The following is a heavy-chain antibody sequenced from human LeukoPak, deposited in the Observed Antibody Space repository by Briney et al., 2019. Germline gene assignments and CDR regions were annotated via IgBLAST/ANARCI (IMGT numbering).Heavy chain of an antibody. CDR3: ARDGVGYSYGYGGGVEFDY. CDR2: IKQDGSEK. V-gene: IGHV3-7*01. J-gene: IGHJ4*02. D-gene: IGHD5-18*01. CDR1: GFTFSSYW. Sequence: GGSLRLSCAASGFTFSSYWMSWVRQAPGKGLEWAANIKQDGSEKYYVDSVKGRFTISRDNAKNSLYLQMNSLRAEDTAVYYCARDGVGYSYGYGGGVEFDYWGQGTLVTVSS.